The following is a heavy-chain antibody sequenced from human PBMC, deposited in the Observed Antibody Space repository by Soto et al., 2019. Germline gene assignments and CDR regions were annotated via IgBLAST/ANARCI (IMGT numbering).Heavy chain of an antibody. J-gene: IGHJ4*02. Sequence: GGSLRLSCAASGFTFSDYYMSWIRQAPGKGLEWVSYISSSGSTIYYADSVKGRFTISRDNAKNSLYLQMNSLRAEDTAVYYCARDSDFGVVTFDYWGQGTLVTVSS. CDR2: ISSSGSTI. CDR1: GFTFSDYY. V-gene: IGHV3-11*01. CDR3: ARDSDFGVVTFDY. D-gene: IGHD3-3*01.